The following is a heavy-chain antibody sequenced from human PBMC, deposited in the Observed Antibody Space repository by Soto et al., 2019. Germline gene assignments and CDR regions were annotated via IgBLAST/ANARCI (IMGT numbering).Heavy chain of an antibody. V-gene: IGHV1-3*01. CDR2: INAGNGNT. D-gene: IGHD6-6*01. CDR3: ARDSSSSEVTGFDP. CDR1: GYTFTSYA. J-gene: IGHJ5*02. Sequence: ASVKVSCKASGYTFTSYAMHWVRQAPGQRLEWMGWINAGNGNTKYSQKFQGRVTITRDTSASTAYMELSSLRSEDTAVYYCARDSSSSEVTGFDPWGQGTLVTVSS.